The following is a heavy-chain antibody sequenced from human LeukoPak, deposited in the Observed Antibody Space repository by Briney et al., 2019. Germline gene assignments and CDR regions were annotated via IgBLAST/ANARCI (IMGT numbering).Heavy chain of an antibody. V-gene: IGHV3-30*02. CDR2: IRYDGSNK. CDR3: AKDYLWGYAGYFDY. Sequence: GGSLRLSCAASGFTFSSYGMHWVRQAPGKGLEWVAFIRYDGSNKYYADSVKGRFTISRDNSKNTLYLQMNSLRAEDTAVYYCAKDYLWGYAGYFDYWGQGTLVTVSS. D-gene: IGHD5-12*01. J-gene: IGHJ4*02. CDR1: GFTFSSYG.